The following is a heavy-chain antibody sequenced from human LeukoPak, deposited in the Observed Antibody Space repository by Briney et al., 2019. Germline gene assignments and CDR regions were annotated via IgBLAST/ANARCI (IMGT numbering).Heavy chain of an antibody. J-gene: IGHJ4*02. D-gene: IGHD3-22*01. CDR3: TTDLRSNCYDSSGYYDGGTYFDY. V-gene: IGHV3-15*01. CDR2: IKSKTDGGTT. Sequence: GGSLRLSCAASGFTFSNAWMSWVRQAPGKGLEWVGRIKSKTDGGTTDYAAPVKGRFTISRDDSKNTLYLQMNSLKTEDTAVYYCTTDLRSNCYDSSGYYDGGTYFDYWGQGTLVTVSS. CDR1: GFTFSNAW.